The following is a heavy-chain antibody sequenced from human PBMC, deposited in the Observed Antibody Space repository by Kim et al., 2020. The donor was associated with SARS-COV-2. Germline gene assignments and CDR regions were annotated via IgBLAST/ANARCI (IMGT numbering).Heavy chain of an antibody. V-gene: IGHV4-34*01. CDR1: GGSFSGYY. CDR2: INHSGST. J-gene: IGHJ4*02. D-gene: IGHD3-9*01. CDR3: ARGPLADILTGYYGRGGSKRGPYYFDY. Sequence: SETLSLTCAVYGGSFSGYYWSWIRQPPGKGLEWIGEINHSGSTNYNPSLKSRVTISVDTSKNQFSLKLSSVTAADTAVYYCARGPLADILTGYYGRGGSKRGPYYFDYWGQGTLVTVSS.